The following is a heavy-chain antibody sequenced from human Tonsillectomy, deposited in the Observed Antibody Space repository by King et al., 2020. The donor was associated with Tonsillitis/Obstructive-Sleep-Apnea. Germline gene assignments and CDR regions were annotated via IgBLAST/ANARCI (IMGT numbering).Heavy chain of an antibody. V-gene: IGHV5-51*03. CDR3: ARSYYDESGYLFDL. D-gene: IGHD3-22*01. CDR1: GYNFNTYW. Sequence: QLVQSGAEVKKPGESLKVSCKGSGYNFNTYWIGWVRQMPGQGLEWMGIIFPRDADTRYSPSFQGQVTISADKSISTAYLQWSSLKDSDTAMYYCARSYYDESGYLFDLWGQGTLVTVSS. J-gene: IGHJ4*02. CDR2: IFPRDADT.